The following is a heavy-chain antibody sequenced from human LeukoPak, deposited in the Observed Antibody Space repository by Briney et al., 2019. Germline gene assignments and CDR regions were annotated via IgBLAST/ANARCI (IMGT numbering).Heavy chain of an antibody. CDR3: AKGYCSSTSCYAFDY. V-gene: IGHV3-23*01. D-gene: IGHD2-2*01. CDR1: GFTFSSYA. J-gene: IGHJ4*02. CDR2: ISGSGGST. Sequence: GGSLRLSCAASGFTFSSYAMSWVRQAPGKGLEWVSAISGSGGSTYYADSVKGRFTISRDNSKNTLYLRMNSLRAEDTAVYYCAKGYCSSTSCYAFDYWGQGTLVTVSS.